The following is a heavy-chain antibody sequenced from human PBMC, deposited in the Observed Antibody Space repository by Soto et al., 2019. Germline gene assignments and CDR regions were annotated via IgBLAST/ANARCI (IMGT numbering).Heavy chain of an antibody. V-gene: IGHV3-48*02. D-gene: IGHD3-10*01. CDR3: ARDDPGSRFLYFDY. CDR2: ISSSSSTI. CDR1: GFTFSSYS. Sequence: GGSLRLSCAASGFTFSSYSMNWVRQAPGKGLEWVSYISSSSSTIYYADSVKGRFTISRDNAKNSLYLQMNSLRDEDTAVYYCARDDPGSRFLYFDYWGQGTLVTVSS. J-gene: IGHJ4*02.